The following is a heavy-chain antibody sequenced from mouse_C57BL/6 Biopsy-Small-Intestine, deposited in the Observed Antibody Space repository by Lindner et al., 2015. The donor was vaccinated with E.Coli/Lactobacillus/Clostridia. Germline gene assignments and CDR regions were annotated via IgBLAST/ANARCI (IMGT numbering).Heavy chain of an antibody. CDR1: GYTFTDYN. CDR3: AVEGYDFDY. CDR2: INPNNGGT. D-gene: IGHD2-3*01. J-gene: IGHJ2*01. V-gene: IGHV1-22*01. Sequence: VQLQESGPELVKPGASVKMSCKASGYTFTDYNMHWVKQSHGKSLEWIGYINPNNGGTRYNQKFKGKATLTVNKSPSTAFMELRSLTSEDSAVYYCAVEGYDFDYWGQGTTLTVSS.